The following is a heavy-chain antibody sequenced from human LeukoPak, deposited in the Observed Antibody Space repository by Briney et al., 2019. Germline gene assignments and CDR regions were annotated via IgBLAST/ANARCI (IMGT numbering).Heavy chain of an antibody. CDR3: AKKGGNSGFFDS. J-gene: IGHJ4*02. V-gene: IGHV3-23*01. Sequence: GGSLRLSCAAYAFTFSSYAMSWVRQAPGKGLEWASAIGPSGASTYYTDSVKGRFTISRDNSKNTLYLQMNSLRAEDTAVYYCAKKGGNSGFFDSWGQGTLVTVSS. CDR2: IGPSGAST. CDR1: AFTFSSYA. D-gene: IGHD4-23*01.